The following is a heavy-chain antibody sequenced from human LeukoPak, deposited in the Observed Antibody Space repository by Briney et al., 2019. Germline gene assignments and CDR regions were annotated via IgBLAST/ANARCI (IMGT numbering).Heavy chain of an antibody. Sequence: EWMGRIIPIFCTANYAQKFQCRVTITTDESTSTAYMELSSLRSEDTAVYYCARGVSWAFDIWGQGTMVTVSS. CDR3: ARGVSWAFDI. CDR2: IIPIFCTA. V-gene: IGHV1-69*05. D-gene: IGHD2-8*01. J-gene: IGHJ3*02.